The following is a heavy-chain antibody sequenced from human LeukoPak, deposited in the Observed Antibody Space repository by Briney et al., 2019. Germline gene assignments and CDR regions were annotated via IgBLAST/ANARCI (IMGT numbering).Heavy chain of an antibody. CDR1: GFTFRSYA. J-gene: IGHJ4*02. Sequence: GGSLRLSCSASGFTFRSYAIHWVRQAPGKGLEWVAFISYDGAIKYYADSVKGRFTISRDNSKNTLYLQMNSLRAEDTAVYYCTRDLSENYSIDYWGQGTLVTVAS. D-gene: IGHD2-21*01. CDR3: TRDLSENYSIDY. V-gene: IGHV3-30-3*01. CDR2: ISYDGAIK.